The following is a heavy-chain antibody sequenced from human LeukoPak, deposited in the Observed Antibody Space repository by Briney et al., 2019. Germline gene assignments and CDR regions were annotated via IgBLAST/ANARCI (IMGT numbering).Heavy chain of an antibody. J-gene: IGHJ6*02. CDR1: GGSISSYY. CDR2: IYYSGST. CDR3: ARDLRPHYSSSWYLTPPSYYGMDV. Sequence: PSETLSLTCTVSGGSISSYYWSWIRQPPGKGLEWIGYIYYSGSTNYNPSLKSRVTISVDTSKNQFSLKLSSVTAGDTAVYYCARDLRPHYSSSWYLTPPSYYGMDVWGQGTTVTVSS. V-gene: IGHV4-59*01. D-gene: IGHD6-13*01.